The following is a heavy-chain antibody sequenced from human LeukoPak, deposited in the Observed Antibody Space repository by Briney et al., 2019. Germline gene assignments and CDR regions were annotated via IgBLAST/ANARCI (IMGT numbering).Heavy chain of an antibody. CDR1: GFTFSNYA. CDR3: SSAPNNCTWYVGGGFDY. CDR2: ISYRGNNA. D-gene: IGHD6-13*01. J-gene: IGHJ4*02. V-gene: IGHV3-30-3*01. Sequence: PGGSLRLSCAASGFTFSNYAMYWVRQAPGKGLEWVAVISYRGNNAYYADSMEGRFTVSRDNSKNTLYLQMNSLRAEDTAMYYCSSAPNNCTWYVGGGFDYWGQGTLVTVSS.